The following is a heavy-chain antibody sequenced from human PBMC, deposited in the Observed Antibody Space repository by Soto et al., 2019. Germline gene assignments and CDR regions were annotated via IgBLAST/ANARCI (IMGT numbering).Heavy chain of an antibody. Sequence: WASVKVSCKASGGTFSSYAISWVRQAPGQGLEWMGGIIPIFGTANYAQKFQGRVTITADESTSTAYMELSSLRSEDTAVYYCAREARLYSGYEGYWFDPWGQGTLVTVSS. CDR2: IIPIFGTA. V-gene: IGHV1-69*13. CDR1: GGTFSSYA. CDR3: AREARLYSGYEGYWFDP. J-gene: IGHJ5*02. D-gene: IGHD5-12*01.